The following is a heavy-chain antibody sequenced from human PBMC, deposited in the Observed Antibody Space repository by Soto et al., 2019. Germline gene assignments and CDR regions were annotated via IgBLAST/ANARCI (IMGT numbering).Heavy chain of an antibody. CDR2: INSDGSST. CDR3: ARDRVKTWYYYDSSPDY. D-gene: IGHD3-22*01. Sequence: GGSLRLSCAASGFTFSSYWMHWVRQAPGKGLVWVSRINSDGSSTSYADSVKGRFTISRDNAKNTLYLQMNSLRAEDTAVYYCARDRVKTWYYYDSSPDYWGQGTLVTVSS. V-gene: IGHV3-74*01. CDR1: GFTFSSYW. J-gene: IGHJ4*02.